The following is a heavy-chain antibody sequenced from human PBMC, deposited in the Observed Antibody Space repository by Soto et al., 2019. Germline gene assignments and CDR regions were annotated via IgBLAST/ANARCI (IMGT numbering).Heavy chain of an antibody. V-gene: IGHV1-46*01. CDR3: ARDHSSGWTFDY. CDR1: GYTFTSYY. D-gene: IGHD6-19*01. CDR2: INPSGGST. J-gene: IGHJ4*02. Sequence: ASMKVSCKASGYTFTSYYMHWVRQAPGQGLEWMGIINPSGGSTSYAQKFQGRVTMTRDTSTSTVYMELSSPRSEDTAVYYCARDHSSGWTFDYWGQGTLVTVSS.